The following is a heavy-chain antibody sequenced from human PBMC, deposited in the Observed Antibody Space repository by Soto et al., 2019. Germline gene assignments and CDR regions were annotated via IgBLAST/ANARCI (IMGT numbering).Heavy chain of an antibody. D-gene: IGHD2-15*01. CDR3: ARGRLFGNSPFDY. J-gene: IGHJ4*02. CDR2: ISPYNGNT. Sequence: QVQLVQSGVEVKKPGASVKVSCKASGYTFISYDIRWVRHVPGQGLEWVGWISPYNGNTNYTQKFQDRVTMTIETYTSTAYMELRSLRSDDTAVYYCARGRLFGNSPFDYWGQGTLVTVSS. CDR1: GYTFISYD. V-gene: IGHV1-18*04.